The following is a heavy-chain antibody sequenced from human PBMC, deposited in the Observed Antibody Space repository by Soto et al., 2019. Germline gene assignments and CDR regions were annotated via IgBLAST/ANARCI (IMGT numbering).Heavy chain of an antibody. V-gene: IGHV4-39*01. Sequence: SETLSLTCTVSGGSISSSSYYWGWIRQPPGRGLEWVGSISYSGSSYYNPSLKSRVTISVDTSKNQFSLRLSSVTAADTAVYYCARPVGSGSPALEDGIDVWGQGTTVT. CDR1: GGSISSSSYY. CDR3: ARPVGSGSPALEDGIDV. CDR2: ISYSGSS. D-gene: IGHD3-10*01. J-gene: IGHJ6*02.